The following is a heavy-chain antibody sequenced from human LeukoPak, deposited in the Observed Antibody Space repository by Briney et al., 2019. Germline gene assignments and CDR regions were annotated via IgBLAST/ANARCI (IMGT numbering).Heavy chain of an antibody. CDR2: IWYDGSNK. V-gene: IGHV3-33*08. J-gene: IGHJ4*02. CDR1: GFTFSSYG. CDR3: ARGFENYGGNAFDY. D-gene: IGHD4-23*01. Sequence: GRSLRLSCAASGFTFSSYGMHWVRQAPGKGLEWVAVIWYDGSNKYYADSVKGRFTISRDNSKNTLYLQMNSLRAEDTAVYYCARGFENYGGNAFDYWGQGTLVTVSS.